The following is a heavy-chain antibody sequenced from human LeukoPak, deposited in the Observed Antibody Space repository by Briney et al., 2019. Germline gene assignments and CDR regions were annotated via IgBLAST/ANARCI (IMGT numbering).Heavy chain of an antibody. CDR1: GFPLSKSA. CDR2: ISTSGHT. V-gene: IGHV3-23*01. Sequence: GGSLTLSCIGSGFPLSKSATNWVRQPPGKGLEWVSLISTSGHTHYPDSMKGRSVISRDTSKNTLYRQMNVLRVTDTALYYCARAFWQQGSNWFDAWGKGTLVTVSS. D-gene: IGHD6-13*01. J-gene: IGHJ5*02. CDR3: ARAFWQQGSNWFDA.